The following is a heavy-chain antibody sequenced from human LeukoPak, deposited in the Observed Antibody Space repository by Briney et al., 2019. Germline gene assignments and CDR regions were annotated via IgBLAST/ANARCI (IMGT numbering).Heavy chain of an antibody. CDR2: IWYDGKNK. CDR3: ARRDDYGGNSLDY. CDR1: GFTFSSYG. D-gene: IGHD4-23*01. Sequence: GGSLRLSCAASGFTFSSYGMHWVRQAPGKGLDWVSVIWYDGKNKYYADSVKGRFTISRDNSKNTLYLQMNSLRAEDTAVYYCARRDDYGGNSLDYWGQGTLVTVSS. V-gene: IGHV3-33*01. J-gene: IGHJ4*02.